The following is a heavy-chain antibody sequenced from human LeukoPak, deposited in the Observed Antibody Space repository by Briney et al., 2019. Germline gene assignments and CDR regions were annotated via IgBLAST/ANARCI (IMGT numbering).Heavy chain of an antibody. CDR2: IYSGSST. V-gene: IGHV3-53*01. CDR1: GFTVGTNY. CDR3: ARDKEGAVRGVKGLDL. Sequence: GGSLRLSCAASGFTVGTNYMSWVRQAPGEWLEWVSLIYSGSSTYYANSVKGRFTISRDNAENSLFLQMDSLRDEDTAFYFCARDKEGAVRGVKGLDLWGQGTLVTVSS. D-gene: IGHD3-10*01. J-gene: IGHJ5*02.